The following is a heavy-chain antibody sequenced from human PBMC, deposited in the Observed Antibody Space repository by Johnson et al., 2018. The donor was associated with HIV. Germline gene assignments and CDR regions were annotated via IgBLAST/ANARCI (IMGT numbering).Heavy chain of an antibody. CDR2: ISYDLSNE. D-gene: IGHD3-3*01. J-gene: IGHJ3*02. Sequence: QVQLVESGGGVVQPGRSLRLSCAASGFTFSSYAMHWVRQAPGKGLEWVAVISYDLSNEFYADSVKGRFTISRDNSRNALYLQMNSLRAEDTAVYYCARVSIWSGYPDAFDIWGQGTMVTVSS. CDR1: GFTFSSYA. V-gene: IGHV3-30*14. CDR3: ARVSIWSGYPDAFDI.